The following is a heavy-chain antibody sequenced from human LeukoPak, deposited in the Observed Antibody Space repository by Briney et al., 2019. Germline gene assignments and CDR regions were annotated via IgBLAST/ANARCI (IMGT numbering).Heavy chain of an antibody. D-gene: IGHD2-2*01. Sequence: GRSLRLSRAASGFTFSSYAMHWVRQAPGKGLEWVAVISYDGSNKYYPDSVKGRFIISRDNSKNTLYLQMNSLRAEDTAVYYCEREDIGDAPPYFDYWGQGTLVTVSS. CDR1: GFTFSSYA. V-gene: IGHV3-30*04. CDR2: ISYDGSNK. J-gene: IGHJ4*02. CDR3: EREDIGDAPPYFDY.